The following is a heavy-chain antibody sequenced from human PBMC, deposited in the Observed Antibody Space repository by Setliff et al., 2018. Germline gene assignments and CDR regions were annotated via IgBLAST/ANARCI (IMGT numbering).Heavy chain of an antibody. CDR2: ISSDGSRT. CDR3: LVAYTSSGYYSGFDP. D-gene: IGHD6-13*01. V-gene: IGHV3-64*02. Sequence: LRLYCAASGFTIGSYAMHLVRQAPGKELEYVSAISSDGSRTYYVDSVKGRFRISRDSSKNTLYPQMNSLRLEETAVYYCLVAYTSSGYYSGFDPLGKGTLVTVSS. J-gene: IGHJ5*01. CDR1: GFTIGSYA.